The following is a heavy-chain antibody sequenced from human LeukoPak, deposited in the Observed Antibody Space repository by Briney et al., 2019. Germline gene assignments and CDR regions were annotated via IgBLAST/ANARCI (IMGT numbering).Heavy chain of an antibody. CDR3: ARDGVR. J-gene: IGHJ4*02. CDR1: GGSISSHY. D-gene: IGHD3-16*01. CDR2: IYYSGST. V-gene: IGHV4-59*11. Sequence: SETLSFTCTASGGSISSHYWSWIRQPPGKGLEWIGYIYYSGSTNYNPSLKSRVTISVDTCKIQFSVKLSSVTAADTAVDYCARDGVRWGQGTLVTVSS.